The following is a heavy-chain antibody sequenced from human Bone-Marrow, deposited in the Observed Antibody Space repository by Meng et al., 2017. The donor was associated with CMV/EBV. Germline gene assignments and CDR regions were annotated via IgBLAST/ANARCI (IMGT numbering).Heavy chain of an antibody. CDR3: ARDLIRGGSYSY. Sequence: GGSLRLSCAASGFTFSNAWMSWVRQAPGKGLDWVGRIKSKTDGGTTDYAAPVKGRFTISRDNSKNTLYLQMNSLRAEDTAVYYCARDLIRGGSYSYWGQGTLVTVSS. D-gene: IGHD1-26*01. V-gene: IGHV3-15*01. J-gene: IGHJ4*02. CDR1: GFTFSNAW. CDR2: IKSKTDGGTT.